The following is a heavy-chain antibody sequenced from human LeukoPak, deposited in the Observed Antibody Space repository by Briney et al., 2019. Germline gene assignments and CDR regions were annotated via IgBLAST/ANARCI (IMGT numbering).Heavy chain of an antibody. V-gene: IGHV4-31*03. J-gene: IGHJ4*02. CDR2: IYYSGST. CDR3: ARAVQKLSALDY. D-gene: IGHD3-3*02. Sequence: PSETLSLTCTVSGGSISSGGYYWSWIRQHPGKGLEWIGYIYYSGSTYYNPSLKSRVTISVDTSKNQFSLKLSSVTAADTAVYYCARAVQKLSALDYWGQGTLVTVSS. CDR1: GGSISSGGYY.